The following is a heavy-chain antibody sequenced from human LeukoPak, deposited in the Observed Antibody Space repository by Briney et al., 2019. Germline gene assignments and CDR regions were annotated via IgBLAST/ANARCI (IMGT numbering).Heavy chain of an antibody. D-gene: IGHD3-9*01. V-gene: IGHV4-39*01. CDR2: IYYSGST. Sequence: SETLSLTCTVSGGSISSSSYYWGWIRQPPGKGLEWIGSIYYSGSTYYNPSLKSRVTISVDTSKNQFSLKLSSVTAADTAVYYCTTRRELRYFDWVDYWGQGTLVTVSS. J-gene: IGHJ4*02. CDR3: TTRRELRYFDWVDY. CDR1: GGSISSSSYY.